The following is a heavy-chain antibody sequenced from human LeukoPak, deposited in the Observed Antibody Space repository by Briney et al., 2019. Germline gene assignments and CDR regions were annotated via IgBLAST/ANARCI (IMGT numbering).Heavy chain of an antibody. CDR3: AKELAVSGDYYYGMDV. Sequence: GGSLRLSCAASGFIFSSHWMHWVRQAPGKGLVWVSRVNNDGSNTNYADSVKGRFTISRDNAKNTLYLQMNSLGAEDTAVYYCAKELAVSGDYYYGMDVWGQGTTVTVSS. J-gene: IGHJ6*02. CDR2: VNNDGSNT. D-gene: IGHD2-15*01. CDR1: GFIFSSHW. V-gene: IGHV3-74*01.